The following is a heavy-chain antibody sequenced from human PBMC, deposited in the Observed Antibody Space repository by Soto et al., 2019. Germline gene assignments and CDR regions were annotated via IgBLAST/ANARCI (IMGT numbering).Heavy chain of an antibody. D-gene: IGHD3-16*01. J-gene: IGHJ5*02. CDR2: IYHSGST. Sequence: PSDTLSLTFAASGGSISSGGYSWSWTRQPPGKGLEWIGYIYHSGSTFYNPSLKSRVTISIDKSKNQFSLKLGSVTAADTAVYYCARVVVPRPIWGYNSFDPWGQGTLVTVSS. V-gene: IGHV4-30-2*01. CDR3: ARVVVPRPIWGYNSFDP. CDR1: GGSISSGGYS.